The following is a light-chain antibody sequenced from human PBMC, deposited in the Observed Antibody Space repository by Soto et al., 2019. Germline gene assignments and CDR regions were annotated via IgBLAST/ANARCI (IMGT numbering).Light chain of an antibody. CDR3: QKYSSVPV. CDR2: AAS. CDR1: QDIRNF. J-gene: IGKJ3*01. V-gene: IGKV1-27*01. Sequence: DIQMTQSPTSLSASVGDRVTITCRASQDIRNFVAWYQQKPGKAPKLLIYAASTLQSGVPSRFSGSGSRTDFTLTINSLQPADVATYSCQKYSSVPVFGPGTKVEIK.